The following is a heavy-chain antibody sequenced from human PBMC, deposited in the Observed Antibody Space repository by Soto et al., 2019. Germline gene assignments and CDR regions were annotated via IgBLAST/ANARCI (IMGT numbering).Heavy chain of an antibody. V-gene: IGHV1-24*01. Sequence: ASVKVSCKVSGYTLTELSMHWVRQAPGKGLEWVGGFDPEDGETIYAQKFQGRVTMTEDTSTDTAYMELSSLRSEDTAVYYCATSDSSGYYYRYFDYWGQGTLVTVSS. J-gene: IGHJ4*02. CDR3: ATSDSSGYYYRYFDY. D-gene: IGHD3-22*01. CDR2: FDPEDGET. CDR1: GYTLTELS.